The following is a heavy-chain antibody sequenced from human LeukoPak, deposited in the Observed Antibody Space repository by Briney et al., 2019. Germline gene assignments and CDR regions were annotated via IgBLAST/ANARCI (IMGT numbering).Heavy chain of an antibody. Sequence: GGSLRLSCAASGFTFSSYAMSWVRQASGKGLEWVGRIRIKTNSYATEYAASVKGRFTISRDDSKNTAYLQMNSLKTEDTAVYYCARDLTFYGSGSYGYWGQGTLVTVSS. J-gene: IGHJ4*02. CDR1: GFTFSSYA. CDR3: ARDLTFYGSGSYGY. CDR2: IRIKTNSYAT. V-gene: IGHV3-73*01. D-gene: IGHD3-10*01.